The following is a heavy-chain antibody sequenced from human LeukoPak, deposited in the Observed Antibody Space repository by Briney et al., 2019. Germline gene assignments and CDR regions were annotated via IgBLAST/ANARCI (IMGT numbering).Heavy chain of an antibody. D-gene: IGHD5-24*01. CDR3: ARVPREICDY. Sequence: ASVKVSCKASGYTFTGYYMHWVRQAPGQGLEWMGWINPNSGGTNYAQKFQGRVTMTRNTSISTAYMELSSLRSEDTAVYYCARVPREICDYWGQGTLVTVSS. V-gene: IGHV1-2*02. J-gene: IGHJ4*02. CDR1: GYTFTGYY. CDR2: INPNSGGT.